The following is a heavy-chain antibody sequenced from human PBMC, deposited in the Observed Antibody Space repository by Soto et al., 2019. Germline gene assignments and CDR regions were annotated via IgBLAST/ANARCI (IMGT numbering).Heavy chain of an antibody. J-gene: IGHJ4*02. CDR3: ASLLKYSSGWYKPQVTDPYYFDY. V-gene: IGHV5-51*01. CDR1: GYTFSNYW. D-gene: IGHD6-19*01. Sequence: PGESLKISCKGSGYTFSNYWIGWVRQMPGKGLEWMGIIYPGDSDTRYSPSFQGQVTISADKSISTAYLQWSSLKASDTAMYYCASLLKYSSGWYKPQVTDPYYFDYWGQGTLVTVSS. CDR2: IYPGDSDT.